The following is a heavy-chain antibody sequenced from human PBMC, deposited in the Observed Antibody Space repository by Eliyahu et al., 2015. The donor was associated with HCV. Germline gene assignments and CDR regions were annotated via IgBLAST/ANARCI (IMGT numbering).Heavy chain of an antibody. Sequence: EVQLVESGGGLVQPGGSLRLSCAASGFTFSSYEMNWVRQAPGKGLXWVSYISSSGSTIYYADSVKGRFTISRDNAKNSLYLQMNSLRAEDTAVYYCARVARSYYDGFDAFDIWGQGTMVTVSS. CDR1: GFTFSSYE. CDR3: ARVARSYYDGFDAFDI. J-gene: IGHJ3*02. CDR2: ISSSGSTI. V-gene: IGHV3-48*03. D-gene: IGHD1-26*01.